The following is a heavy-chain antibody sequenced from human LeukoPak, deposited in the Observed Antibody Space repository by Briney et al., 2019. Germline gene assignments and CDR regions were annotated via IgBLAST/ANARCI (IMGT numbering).Heavy chain of an antibody. CDR1: GFTFSSYS. CDR3: ARGGMDYDFWSGPTNYYFDY. CDR2: ISSSSSYI. V-gene: IGHV3-21*01. D-gene: IGHD3-3*01. J-gene: IGHJ4*02. Sequence: GGSLRLSCAASGFTFSSYSMNWVRQAPGKGLEWVASISSSSSYIYYADSVKGRFTISRDNAKNSLYLQMNSLRAEDTAVYYCARGGMDYDFWSGPTNYYFDYWGQGTLVTVSS.